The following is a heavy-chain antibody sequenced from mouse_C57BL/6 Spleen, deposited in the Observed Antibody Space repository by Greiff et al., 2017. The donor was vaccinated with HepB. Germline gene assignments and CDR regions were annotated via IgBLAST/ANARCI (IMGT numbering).Heavy chain of an antibody. CDR1: GFTFSSYA. Sequence: EVKLVESGEGLVKPGGSLKLSCAASGFTFSSYAMSWVRQTPEKRLEWVAYISSGGDYIYYADTVKGRFTISRDNARNTLYLQMSSLKSEDTAMYYCTRVRTGYYFDYWGQGTTLTVSS. CDR3: TRVRTGYYFDY. V-gene: IGHV5-9-1*02. CDR2: ISSGGDYI. J-gene: IGHJ2*01.